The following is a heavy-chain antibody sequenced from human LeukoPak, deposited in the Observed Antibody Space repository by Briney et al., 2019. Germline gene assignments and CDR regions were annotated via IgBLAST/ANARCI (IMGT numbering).Heavy chain of an antibody. D-gene: IGHD6-19*01. CDR3: ASYSVGIAVAGTLVDY. CDR1: GFTFSDYY. CDR2: ISSSGSTI. V-gene: IGHV3-11*01. J-gene: IGHJ4*02. Sequence: PGGSLRLSCAASGFTFSDYYMSWIRQAPGKGLEWVSYISSSGSTIYYADSVEGRFTISRDNAKSSLYLQMNSLRAEDTAVYYCASYSVGIAVAGTLVDYWGQGTLVTVSS.